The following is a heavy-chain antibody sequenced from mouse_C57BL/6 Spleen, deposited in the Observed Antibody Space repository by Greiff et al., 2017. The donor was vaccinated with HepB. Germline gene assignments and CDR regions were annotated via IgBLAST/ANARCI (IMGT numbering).Heavy chain of an antibody. Sequence: QVQLKQSGPELVKPGASVKISCKASGYAFSSSWMNWVKQRPGKGLEWIGRIYPGDGDTNYNGKFKGKATLTADKSSSTAYMQLSSLTSEDAAVYFCARITTVEGDWYFDVWGTGTTVTVSS. CDR1: GYAFSSSW. CDR2: IYPGDGDT. J-gene: IGHJ1*03. CDR3: ARITTVEGDWYFDV. V-gene: IGHV1-82*01. D-gene: IGHD1-1*01.